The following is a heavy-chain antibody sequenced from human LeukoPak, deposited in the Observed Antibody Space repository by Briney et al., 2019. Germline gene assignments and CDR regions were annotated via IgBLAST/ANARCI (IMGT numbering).Heavy chain of an antibody. J-gene: IGHJ4*02. CDR1: GFTFSGSA. CDR2: ISGSGGST. Sequence: GGSLRLFCAASGFTFSGSAMSWVRQAPGKGLEWVSAISGSGGSTYYADSVKGRFTISIDNAKNTVHLQMNSLRAEDTAIYYCAKRIAAALDYWGQGTLVTVSS. V-gene: IGHV3-23*01. D-gene: IGHD6-13*01. CDR3: AKRIAAALDY.